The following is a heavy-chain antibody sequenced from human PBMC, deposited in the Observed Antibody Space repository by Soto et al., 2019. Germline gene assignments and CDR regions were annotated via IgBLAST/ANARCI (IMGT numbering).Heavy chain of an antibody. D-gene: IGHD6-6*01. V-gene: IGHV3-13*01. J-gene: IGHJ6*02. Sequence: RLSCAASGFTFSSYDMHWVRQATGKGLEWVSAIGTAGDTYYPGSVKGRFTISRENAKNSLYLQMNSLRAEDTAVYYCARGGRSSRTHYYYYGMDVWGQGTTVTVSS. CDR2: IGTAGDT. CDR3: ARGGRSSRTHYYYYGMDV. CDR1: GFTFSSYD.